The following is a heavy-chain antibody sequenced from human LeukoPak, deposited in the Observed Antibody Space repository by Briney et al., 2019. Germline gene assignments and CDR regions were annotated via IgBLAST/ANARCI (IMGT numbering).Heavy chain of an antibody. D-gene: IGHD3-9*01. V-gene: IGHV1-46*01. CDR3: ARDFILTGYYFDY. CDR2: INPSGGST. CDR1: GYTFLHYG. J-gene: IGHJ4*02. Sequence: GASVKVSCKASGYTFLHYGISWVRQAPGQGLEWMGIINPSGGSTSYAQKFQGRVTMTRDTSTSTVYMELSSLRSEDTAVYYCARDFILTGYYFDYWGQGTLVTVSS.